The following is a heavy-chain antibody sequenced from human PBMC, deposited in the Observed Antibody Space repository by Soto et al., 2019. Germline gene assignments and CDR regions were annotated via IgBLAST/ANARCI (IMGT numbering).Heavy chain of an antibody. J-gene: IGHJ4*02. CDR1: CYTFTSYG. Sequence: ASVKVSCKASCYTFTSYGISWVRQAPGQGLEWMGWISAYNGNTNYAQKLQGRVTMTTDTSTSTAYMELRSLRSDDTAVYYCARDLAAVAGTANFDYWGQGTLVTVSS. CDR2: ISAYNGNT. V-gene: IGHV1-18*01. CDR3: ARDLAAVAGTANFDY. D-gene: IGHD6-19*01.